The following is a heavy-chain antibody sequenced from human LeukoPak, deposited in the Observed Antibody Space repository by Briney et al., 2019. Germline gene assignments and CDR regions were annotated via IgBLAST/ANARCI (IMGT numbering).Heavy chain of an antibody. Sequence: ASVKVSCKASGYTFTSYGISWVRQAPGQGLEWMGWISAYNGNTNYAQKLQGRVTMTTDTSTGTAYMELRSLRSDDTAVYYCARDDYDILTGYCLDYWGQGTLVTVSS. CDR3: ARDDYDILTGYCLDY. CDR2: ISAYNGNT. V-gene: IGHV1-18*01. J-gene: IGHJ4*02. CDR1: GYTFTSYG. D-gene: IGHD3-9*01.